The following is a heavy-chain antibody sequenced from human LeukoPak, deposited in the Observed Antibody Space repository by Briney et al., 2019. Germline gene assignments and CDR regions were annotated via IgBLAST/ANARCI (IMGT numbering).Heavy chain of an antibody. CDR3: ARALGDAFDI. CDR2: IYSGDGT. D-gene: IGHD3-16*01. J-gene: IGHJ3*02. Sequence: GGSLRLSCAASGFTVSSNYMSWVRQAPGKGLEWVSVIYSGDGTFYADSVKGRFTISRDNSKDTLYLQMNSLRAEDTAVYYCARALGDAFDIWGQGTMVTVSS. V-gene: IGHV3-53*01. CDR1: GFTVSSNY.